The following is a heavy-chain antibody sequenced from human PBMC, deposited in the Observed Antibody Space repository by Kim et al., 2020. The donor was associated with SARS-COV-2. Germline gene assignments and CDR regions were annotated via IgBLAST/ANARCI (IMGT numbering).Heavy chain of an antibody. J-gene: IGHJ6*02. V-gene: IGHV3-74*01. D-gene: IGHD3-9*01. CDR2: RTT. Sequence: RTTDYADAVTGRFTIARDNAKNTLYLQMTRLRAEETAVFYCVRGYFYGMDVWGQGTTVTVSS. CDR3: VRGYFYGMDV.